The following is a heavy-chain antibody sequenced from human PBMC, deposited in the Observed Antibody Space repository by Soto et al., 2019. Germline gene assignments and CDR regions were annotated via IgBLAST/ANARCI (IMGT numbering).Heavy chain of an antibody. CDR1: GYPFTNFY. CDR3: ARADYYGSSGYHLDY. V-gene: IGHV1-46*01. J-gene: IGHJ4*02. D-gene: IGHD3-22*01. CDR2: INPSGGST. Sequence: QVQVAQSGAEVKRPGASVKVSCWASGYPFTNFYIHWVRQAPGQGLDWMGIINPSGGSTAYAQKFLGRVTMTRDTSASTVYREVSSLRSEDTAVYYWARADYYGSSGYHLDYWGQGTRVTVSS.